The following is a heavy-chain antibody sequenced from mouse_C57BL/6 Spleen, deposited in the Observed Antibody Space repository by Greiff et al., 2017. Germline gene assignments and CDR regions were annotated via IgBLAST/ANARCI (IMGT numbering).Heavy chain of an antibody. V-gene: IGHV3-6*01. CDR2: ISYDGSN. CDR3: DRYDYWYFDV. Sequence: EVKLMESGPGLVKPSQSLSLTCSVTGYSITSGYYWNWIRQFPGNKLEWMGYISYDGSNNYNPSLKNRISITRDTSKNQFFLKLNSVTTEDTATYYCDRYDYWYFDVWGTGTTVTVSS. CDR1: GYSITSGYY. D-gene: IGHD2-14*01. J-gene: IGHJ1*03.